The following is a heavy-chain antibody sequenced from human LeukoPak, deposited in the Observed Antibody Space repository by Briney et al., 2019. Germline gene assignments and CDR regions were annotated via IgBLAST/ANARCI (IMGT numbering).Heavy chain of an antibody. CDR3: ARVRPTSYSFDS. V-gene: IGHV4-34*01. CDR2: INHSGST. J-gene: IGHJ4*02. Sequence: SETLSLTCAVYGGSFSGYYWSWIRQPPGKGLEWIGEINHSGSTNYNPSLKSRVTISVDTCKNQFSLKQSSVTAADTAVYYCARVRPTSYSFDSWGQGTLVSVSS. CDR1: GGSFSGYY.